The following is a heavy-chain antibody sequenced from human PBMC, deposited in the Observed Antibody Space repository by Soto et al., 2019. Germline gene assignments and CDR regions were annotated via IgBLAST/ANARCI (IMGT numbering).Heavy chain of an antibody. CDR1: GITLSSYA. Sequence: LRLSCAASGITLSSYAMRWVRQAPGKGPEWVSGISASGGSTSYADSVKGRFTISRDNSKNTLYLQMNSLRADDTAVYHCAKGQNSGTYRFYFDYWGQGALVTVSS. J-gene: IGHJ4*02. CDR3: AKGQNSGTYRFYFDY. V-gene: IGHV3-23*01. D-gene: IGHD1-26*01. CDR2: ISASGGST.